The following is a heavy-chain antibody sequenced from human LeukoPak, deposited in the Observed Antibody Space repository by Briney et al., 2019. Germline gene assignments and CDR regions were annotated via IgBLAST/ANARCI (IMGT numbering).Heavy chain of an antibody. J-gene: IGHJ3*02. CDR1: GYTFTGYY. CDR3: ATPLHTVTEAFDI. V-gene: IGHV1-24*01. D-gene: IGHD4-17*01. Sequence: ASVKVSCKASGYTFTGYYMHWVRQAPGKGLEWMGGFDPEDGETIYAQKFQGRGTMTEDTSTDTAYMELSSLRSEDTAVYYCATPLHTVTEAFDIWGQGTMVTVSS. CDR2: FDPEDGET.